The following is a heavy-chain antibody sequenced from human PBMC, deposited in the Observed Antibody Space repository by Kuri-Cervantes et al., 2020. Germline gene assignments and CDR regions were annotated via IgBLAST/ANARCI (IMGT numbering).Heavy chain of an antibody. CDR3: AEDREGYSYGWYYYYGMDV. CDR2: ISYDGSNK. V-gene: IGHV3-30*18. CDR1: GFTFSSYG. Sequence: GESLKISCAASGFTFSSYGMHWVRQAPGKGLEWVAVISYDGSNKYYADSVKGRFTISRDNSKNTLYLQMNSLRAEDTAVYYCAEDREGYSYGWYYYYGMDVWGQGPTVTVSS. J-gene: IGHJ6*02. D-gene: IGHD5-18*01.